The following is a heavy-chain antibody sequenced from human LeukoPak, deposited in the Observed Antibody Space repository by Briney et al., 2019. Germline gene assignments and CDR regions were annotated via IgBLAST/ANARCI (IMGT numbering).Heavy chain of an antibody. CDR3: ATHKSSSWRNNWFDP. CDR2: IIPIFGTA. CDR1: GGTFSSYA. Sequence: ASVKVSCKASGGTFSSYAISWVRQAPGQGLEWRGRIIPIFGTANYAQKFQGRVTITTDESTSTAYMELSSLRSEDTAVYYCATHKSSSWRNNWFDPWGQGTLVTVSS. J-gene: IGHJ5*02. V-gene: IGHV1-69*05. D-gene: IGHD6-13*01.